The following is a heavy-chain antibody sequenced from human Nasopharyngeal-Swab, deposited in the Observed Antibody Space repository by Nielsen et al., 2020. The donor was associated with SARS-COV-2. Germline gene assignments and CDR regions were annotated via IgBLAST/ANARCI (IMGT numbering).Heavy chain of an antibody. J-gene: IGHJ6*03. Sequence: GESLKISCAASGFTFSSYSMNWVRQAPGKGLEWVSYISSSSSTIYYADSVKGRFTISRDNAKNSLYLQMNSLRAEDTAVYYCARGSRQWLQPMDVWGKGTTVTVSS. D-gene: IGHD6-19*01. CDR1: GFTFSSYS. CDR2: ISSSSSTI. V-gene: IGHV3-48*04. CDR3: ARGSRQWLQPMDV.